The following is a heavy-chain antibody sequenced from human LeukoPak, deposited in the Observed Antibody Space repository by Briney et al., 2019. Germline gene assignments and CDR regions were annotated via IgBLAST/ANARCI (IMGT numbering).Heavy chain of an antibody. J-gene: IGHJ4*02. CDR1: GYTFTGYY. CDR3: ASLNLAYKTAPDY. V-gene: IGHV1-2*02. CDR2: INPNSGGT. D-gene: IGHD3-3*02. Sequence: ASVKVSCKASGYTFTGYYIHWVRQAPGQGLEWMGWINPNSGGTNYVQKFQGRVTMTRDTSISTAYMELSRLRSDDTAVYYCASLNLAYKTAPDYWGQGTLVTVSS.